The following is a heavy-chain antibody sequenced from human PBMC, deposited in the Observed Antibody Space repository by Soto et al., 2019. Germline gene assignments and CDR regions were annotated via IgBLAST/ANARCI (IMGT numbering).Heavy chain of an antibody. Sequence: ASVKVSCKASGYTFTSYGISWVRQAPGQGLEWMGWISAYNGNTNYAQKLQGRVTMTTDTSTSTAYMELRSLRSDDTAVYYCARGFSTIFGVVIQGQDWFDPWGQGTLVTVSS. CDR2: ISAYNGNT. J-gene: IGHJ5*02. CDR3: ARGFSTIFGVVIQGQDWFDP. V-gene: IGHV1-18*01. CDR1: GYTFTSYG. D-gene: IGHD3-3*01.